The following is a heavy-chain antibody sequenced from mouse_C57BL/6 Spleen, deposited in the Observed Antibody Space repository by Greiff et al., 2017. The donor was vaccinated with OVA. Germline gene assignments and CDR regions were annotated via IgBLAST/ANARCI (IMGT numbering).Heavy chain of an antibody. CDR1: GYSFTDYN. D-gene: IGHD2-3*01. CDR3: AREKGIYDGYYVGAMDY. Sequence: VQLQQSGPELVKPGASVTISCKASGYSFTDYNMNWVKQSPGKSLEWIGVINPNYGTTSYNQKFKGKATLTVDQSSSTAYMQLNSLTSEDSAVYYCAREKGIYDGYYVGAMDYWGQGTSVTVSS. J-gene: IGHJ4*01. CDR2: INPNYGTT. V-gene: IGHV1-39*01.